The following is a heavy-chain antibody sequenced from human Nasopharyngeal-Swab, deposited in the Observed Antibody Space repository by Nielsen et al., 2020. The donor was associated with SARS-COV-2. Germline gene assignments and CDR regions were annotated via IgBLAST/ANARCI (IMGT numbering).Heavy chain of an antibody. CDR3: ARVGDGLYFDY. CDR2: ISSSGSTI. Sequence: GESLKISCAASGFTFSDYYMSWIRQAPGKGLEWVSYISSSGSTIYYADSVKGRFTISRDNAKNSLYLQMNSLRAEDTAVYYCARVGDGLYFDYWGQGTLVTVSS. D-gene: IGHD5-24*01. J-gene: IGHJ4*02. CDR1: GFTFSDYY. V-gene: IGHV3-11*04.